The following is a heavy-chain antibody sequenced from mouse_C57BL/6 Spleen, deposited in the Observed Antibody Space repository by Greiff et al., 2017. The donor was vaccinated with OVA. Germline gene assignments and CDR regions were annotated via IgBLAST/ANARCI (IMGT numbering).Heavy chain of an antibody. CDR1: GYTFTSYD. CDR2: ICTRDGST. D-gene: IGHD2-2*01. V-gene: IGHV1-85*01. Sequence: QVQLQQSGPELVKPGASVTLSCKASGYTFTSYDINWVKQRPGPGLEWIGWICTRDGSTKYNEKFKGKATWTVDTSSGTSYMERHSLTSEYSAVYFCARQARYGYDGRFDYWGQGTTLTVSS. CDR3: ARQARYGYDGRFDY. J-gene: IGHJ2*01.